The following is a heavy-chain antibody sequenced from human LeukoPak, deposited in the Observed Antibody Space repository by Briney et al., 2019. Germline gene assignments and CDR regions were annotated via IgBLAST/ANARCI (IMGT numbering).Heavy chain of an antibody. Sequence: PSETLSLTCTVSGGPISSSSYYWGWIRQPPGKGLEWIGSIYYSGSTYYNPSLKSRVTISVDTSKNQFSLKLSSVTAADTAVYYCARHFGGAARPAWVDYWGQGTLVTVSS. CDR2: IYYSGST. D-gene: IGHD3-16*01. CDR3: ARHFGGAARPAWVDY. J-gene: IGHJ4*02. V-gene: IGHV4-39*01. CDR1: GGPISSSSYY.